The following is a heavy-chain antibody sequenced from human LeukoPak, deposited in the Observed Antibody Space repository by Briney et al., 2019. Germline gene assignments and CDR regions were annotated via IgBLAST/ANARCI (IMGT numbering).Heavy chain of an antibody. D-gene: IGHD6-13*01. CDR2: INHSGST. Sequence: SETLSLTCAVYGGSFGGYYWSWIRQPPGKGLEWIGEINHSGSTNYNPSLKSRVTISVDTSKNQFSLKLSSVTAADTAVYYCARQQLDNWFDPWGQGTLVTVSS. CDR3: ARQQLDNWFDP. V-gene: IGHV4-34*01. CDR1: GGSFGGYY. J-gene: IGHJ5*02.